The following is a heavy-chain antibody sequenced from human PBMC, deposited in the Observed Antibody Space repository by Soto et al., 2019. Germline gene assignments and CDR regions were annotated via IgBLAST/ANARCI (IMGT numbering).Heavy chain of an antibody. V-gene: IGHV1-69*13. D-gene: IGHD3-10*01. CDR2: IIPIFGTA. CDR3: ARSDHLSETLDY. Sequence: SVKVSCKASGGTFSSYAISWVRQAPGQGLEWMGGIIPIFGTANYAQKFQGRVTITADESTSTAYMELSSLRSEDTAVYYCARSDHLSETLDYWGQGTRVTVSS. CDR1: GGTFSSYA. J-gene: IGHJ4*02.